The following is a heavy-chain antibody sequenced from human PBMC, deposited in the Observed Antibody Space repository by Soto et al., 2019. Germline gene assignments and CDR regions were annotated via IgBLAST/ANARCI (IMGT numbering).Heavy chain of an antibody. CDR3: ASRARGGSYYRGRGDYYGMDV. Sequence: ASVKVSCKASGYTFTGYYMHWVRQAPGQGLEWMGWINPNSGGTNYAQKFQGRVTMTRDTSISTAYMELSRLRSDDTAVYYCASRARGGSYYRGRGDYYGMDVWGQGTTVTVSS. CDR2: INPNSGGT. CDR1: GYTFTGYY. J-gene: IGHJ6*02. D-gene: IGHD1-26*01. V-gene: IGHV1-2*02.